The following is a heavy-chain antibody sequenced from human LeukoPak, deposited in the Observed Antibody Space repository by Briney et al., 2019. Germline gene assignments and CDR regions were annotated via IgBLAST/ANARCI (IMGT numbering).Heavy chain of an antibody. J-gene: IGHJ3*02. CDR3: AREAEAFDI. CDR1: GFTFSSYS. Sequence: GGSLRLSCAASGFTFSSYSMNWVRQAPGKGLEWVSSISGSGGGTYYADSVKGRFTISRDNSKNTLYLQMNSLRAEDTAVYYCAREAEAFDIWGQGTMVTVSS. CDR2: ISGSGGGT. V-gene: IGHV3-21*01.